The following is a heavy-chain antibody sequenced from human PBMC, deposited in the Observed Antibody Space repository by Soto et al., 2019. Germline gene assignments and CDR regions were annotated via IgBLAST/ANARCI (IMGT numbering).Heavy chain of an antibody. V-gene: IGHV3-30*03. CDR3: ARSYGSGRQTYYYYGMDV. CDR1: GFTFSSYG. Sequence: GGSLRLSCAASGFTFSSYGMHWVRRAPGKGLEWVAVISYDGSNKYYADSVKGRFTISRDNSKNTLYLQMNSLRAEDTAVYYCARSYGSGRQTYYYYGMDVWGQGTTVTVSS. D-gene: IGHD3-10*01. CDR2: ISYDGSNK. J-gene: IGHJ6*02.